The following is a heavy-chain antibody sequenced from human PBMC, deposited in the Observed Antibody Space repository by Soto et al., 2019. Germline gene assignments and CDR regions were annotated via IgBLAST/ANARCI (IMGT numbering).Heavy chain of an antibody. Sequence: QLQLQESGPGLVKPSETLSLTCTVSGGSISSSSYYWGWIRQPPGKGLEWIGSIYYSGSTYYTPSLKSRVTISVDTSKNQFSLKLSSVTAADTAVYYCARHTPAISISDHWGQGTLVTVYS. J-gene: IGHJ4*02. D-gene: IGHD2-15*01. CDR2: IYYSGST. V-gene: IGHV4-39*01. CDR3: ARHTPAISISDH. CDR1: GGSISSSSYY.